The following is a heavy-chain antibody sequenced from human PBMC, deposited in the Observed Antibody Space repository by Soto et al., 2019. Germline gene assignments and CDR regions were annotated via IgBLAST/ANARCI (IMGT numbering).Heavy chain of an antibody. V-gene: IGHV4-34*01. CDR3: ARPKTTLTQGGFDY. J-gene: IGHJ4*02. Sequence: QVPLQQWGAGLLKPSETLSLTCAVYGASVSGYYWSWIRQPPGKGLEWIGEINHSGSTNYNQSLKSRVTISVDTDKHQCSLKLRSVALADTGVYYCARPKTTLTQGGFDYWGQVTLVRVSS. D-gene: IGHD4-17*01. CDR2: INHSGST. CDR1: GASVSGYY.